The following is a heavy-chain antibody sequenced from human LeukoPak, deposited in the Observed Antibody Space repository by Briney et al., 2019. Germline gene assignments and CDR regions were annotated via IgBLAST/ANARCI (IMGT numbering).Heavy chain of an antibody. D-gene: IGHD2/OR15-2a*01. J-gene: IGHJ1*01. CDR1: GGSISSGGYY. CDR2: IYYSGST. V-gene: IGHV4-31*03. CDR3: ANSPSWSISTAWYFQL. Sequence: SQTLSLTCTVSGGSISSGGYYWSWIRQHPGKGLEWIGYIYYSGSTYYNPSLKSRVTISVDSSKNQFSLRLSSVTAADTAVYYCANSPSWSISTAWYFQLWGQGTLVTVSS.